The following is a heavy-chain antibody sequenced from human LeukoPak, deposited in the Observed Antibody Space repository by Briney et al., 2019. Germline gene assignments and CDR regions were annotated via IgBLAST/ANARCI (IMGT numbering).Heavy chain of an antibody. CDR2: INSDGSST. D-gene: IGHD4-23*01. V-gene: IGHV3-74*01. J-gene: IGHJ4*02. CDR1: GFTFSSYW. Sequence: GGSLRVSCAASGFTFSSYWMHWVRQAPGKGLVWVSRINSDGSSTSYADSVKGRFTISRDNAKNTLYLQMNSLRAEDTAVYYCARRYGGWESTIDYWGQGTLVTDSS. CDR3: ARRYGGWESTIDY.